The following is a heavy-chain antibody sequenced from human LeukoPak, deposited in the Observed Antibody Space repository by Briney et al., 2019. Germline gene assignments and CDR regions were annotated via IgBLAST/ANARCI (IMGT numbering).Heavy chain of an antibody. CDR2: ISSNGGST. J-gene: IGHJ4*02. CDR3: LSGDY. V-gene: IGHV3-64D*06. D-gene: IGHD3-10*01. CDR1: GFTFSNYA. Sequence: GSLRLSCSASGFTFSNYAMHWVRQAPGKGLESVSAISSNGGSTYYADSVKGRFTISRDNPRNTLYLQMSSLRAEDTAVYYCLSGDYWGQGTLVTVSS.